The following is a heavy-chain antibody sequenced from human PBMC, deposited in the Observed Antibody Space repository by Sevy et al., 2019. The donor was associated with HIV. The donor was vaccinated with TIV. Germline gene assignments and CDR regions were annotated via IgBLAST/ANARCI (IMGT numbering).Heavy chain of an antibody. CDR1: GFTFSSYS. V-gene: IGHV3-21*01. CDR2: ISSSSSYI. D-gene: IGHD2-15*01. CDR3: ARDQGGTVVRRSYYGMDV. J-gene: IGHJ6*02. Sequence: GGSLRLSCAASGFTFSSYSMNWVRQAPGKGLEWVSSISSSSSYIYYADSMKGRFTISRDNAKNSLYLQMNSLRAEDTAVYYWARDQGGTVVRRSYYGMDVWGQGTTVTVSS.